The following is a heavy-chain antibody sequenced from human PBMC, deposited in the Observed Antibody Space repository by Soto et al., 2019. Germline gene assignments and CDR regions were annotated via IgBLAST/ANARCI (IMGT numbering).Heavy chain of an antibody. Sequence: EVQLLESAGGLVQPGGSLSLSCAASGFTFSSYAMRWVRQAPGKGLEWVSAISGSGANTYYADSVKGRFTISRDNSKNTLFLQLNSLRAEDTAVYYCAKCAGSGWYPDYWGQGTLVTVSS. V-gene: IGHV3-23*01. CDR1: GFTFSSYA. CDR3: AKCAGSGWYPDY. D-gene: IGHD6-19*01. J-gene: IGHJ4*02. CDR2: ISGSGANT.